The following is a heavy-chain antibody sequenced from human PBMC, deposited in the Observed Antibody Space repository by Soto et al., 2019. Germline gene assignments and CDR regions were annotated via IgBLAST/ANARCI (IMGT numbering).Heavy chain of an antibody. CDR2: INHSGST. CDR3: ARGKVICSGGSCFWYNWFDP. V-gene: IGHV4-34*01. J-gene: IGHJ5*02. Sequence: AETLSLTCAVYGGSFSGYYGSWIRQPPGKGLEWIGEINHSGSTNYNPSLKSRVTISVDTSKNQFSLKLSSVTAADTAVYYCARGKVICSGGSCFWYNWFDPWGQGTLVT. CDR1: GGSFSGYY. D-gene: IGHD2-15*01.